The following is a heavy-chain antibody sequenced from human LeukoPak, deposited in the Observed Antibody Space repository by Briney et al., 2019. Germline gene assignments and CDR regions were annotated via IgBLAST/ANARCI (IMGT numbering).Heavy chain of an antibody. V-gene: IGHV4-59*01. CDR2: IYSSGST. D-gene: IGHD2/OR15-2a*01. J-gene: IGHJ3*02. CDR1: GGSISSYY. Sequence: SETLSLTCTVSGGSISSYYWSWIRQPPGKGLEWIGYIYSSGSTNYNPSLKSRVTISVDTSMNQFSLKLSSVTAADTAVYYCARDQGFSAFDSWGQGTMVTVSS. CDR3: ARDQGFSAFDS.